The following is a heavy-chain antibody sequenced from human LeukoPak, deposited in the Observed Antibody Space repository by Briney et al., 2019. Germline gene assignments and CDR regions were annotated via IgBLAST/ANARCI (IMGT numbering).Heavy chain of an antibody. CDR1: GFTFSSYS. Sequence: GGSLRLSCAASGFTFSSYSMNWVRQAPGKGLEWVSSISSSSSYIYYADSVKGRFTTSRDNAKNSLYLQMNSLRAEDTAVYYCARDLTVATIHWGQGTLVTVSS. CDR3: ARDLTVATIH. CDR2: ISSSSSYI. J-gene: IGHJ4*02. V-gene: IGHV3-21*01. D-gene: IGHD5-12*01.